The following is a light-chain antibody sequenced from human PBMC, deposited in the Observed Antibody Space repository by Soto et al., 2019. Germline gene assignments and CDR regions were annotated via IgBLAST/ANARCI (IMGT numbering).Light chain of an antibody. CDR2: RVS. J-gene: IGKJ2*01. Sequence: DVVLTQSPLSLPVTLGQPASISCRSSQSFVHSDGNTYLHWFQQRPGQSPRRLIYRVSTRDSGVPDRFSGGGSGTDFTLKISRVEAEDVGVYYCMEGTYWPKTFGQRTKLEIK. V-gene: IGKV2-30*02. CDR3: MEGTYWPKT. CDR1: QSFVHSDGNTY.